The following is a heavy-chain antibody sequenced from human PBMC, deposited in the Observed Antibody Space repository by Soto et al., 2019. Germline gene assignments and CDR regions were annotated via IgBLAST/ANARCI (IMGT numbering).Heavy chain of an antibody. Sequence: SETLSLTCTVSGGSISSYYWSWIRQPPGKGLEWIGYMFYSGSTNYNPSLKSRVTMSVDTSKNQFSLKLSSVSAADTAVYYCARAVNYYGSGSFYWWFDPWGQGTLVTVSS. D-gene: IGHD3-10*01. V-gene: IGHV4-59*01. CDR2: MFYSGST. CDR1: GGSISSYY. J-gene: IGHJ5*02. CDR3: ARAVNYYGSGSFYWWFDP.